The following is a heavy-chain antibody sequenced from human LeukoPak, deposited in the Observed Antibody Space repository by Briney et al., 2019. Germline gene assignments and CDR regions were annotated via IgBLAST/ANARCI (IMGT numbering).Heavy chain of an antibody. D-gene: IGHD3-22*01. CDR1: GYTFTSYD. CDR3: ARVKAYYYDSSGYYHHYYYYGMDV. Sequence: ASVKVSCKASGYTFTSYDINWVRQATGQGLEWMGWMNPNSGNTGYAQKFQGRVTMTRNTSISTAYMELSSLRSEDTAVYYCARVKAYYYDSSGYYHHYYYYGMDVWGQGTTVTVSS. CDR2: MNPNSGNT. J-gene: IGHJ6*02. V-gene: IGHV1-8*01.